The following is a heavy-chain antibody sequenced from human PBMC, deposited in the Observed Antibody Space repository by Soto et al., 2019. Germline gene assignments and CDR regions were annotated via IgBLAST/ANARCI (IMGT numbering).Heavy chain of an antibody. CDR1: GGTFRSYA. CDR3: SRDALGYCSSTSCYKGGPGDY. Sequence: SVKVSCKASGGTFRSYAISWVRQAPGQGLEWMGGIIPIFGTANYAQKFQGRVTITADESTSTAYMELSSLRSEDTAVYYCSRDALGYCSSTSCYKGGPGDYWGQGTLVTVSS. CDR2: IIPIFGTA. D-gene: IGHD2-2*02. V-gene: IGHV1-69*13. J-gene: IGHJ4*02.